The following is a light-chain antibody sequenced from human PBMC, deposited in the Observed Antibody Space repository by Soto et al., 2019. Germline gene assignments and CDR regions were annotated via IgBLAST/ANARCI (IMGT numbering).Light chain of an antibody. V-gene: IGKV3-20*01. CDR3: QYYGSSPTT. CDR2: GAS. J-gene: IGKJ1*01. CDR1: QGVSSSY. Sequence: EIVLTQSPGTLSLSPGERATLSCRASQGVSSSYLGWYQQKPGQAPRLLIYGASSRATGIPDRFRGSGSGTDFTLTISRLEPEDFAVYYCQYYGSSPTTFGQGTKVDIK.